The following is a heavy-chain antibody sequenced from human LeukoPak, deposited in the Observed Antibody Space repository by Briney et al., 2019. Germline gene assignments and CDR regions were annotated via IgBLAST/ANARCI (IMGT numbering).Heavy chain of an antibody. CDR3: ARHLAYYYDTSGYYYAFDM. V-gene: IGHV4-39*01. J-gene: IGHJ3*02. D-gene: IGHD3-22*01. Sequence: SETLSLPCTVSGGSISSSSYYWGWICQPPGRGLEWIGSIYYSGGTYYNPSRKSRVTISVDTSKNQFSLKLSSVTAADTAVYYCARHLAYYYDTSGYYYAFDMWGQGTMVTVSS. CDR1: GGSISSSSYY. CDR2: IYYSGGT.